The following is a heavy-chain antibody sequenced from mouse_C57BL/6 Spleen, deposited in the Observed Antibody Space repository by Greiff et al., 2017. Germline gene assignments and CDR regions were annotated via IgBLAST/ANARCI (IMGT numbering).Heavy chain of an antibody. D-gene: IGHD4-1*01. CDR2: IDPSDSET. CDR3: ARETGDGAY. V-gene: IGHV1-52*01. Sequence: QVQLQQPGAELVRPGSSVKLSCKASGYTFTSYWMHWVKQRPIQGLEWIGNIDPSDSETHYNQKFKDKATLTVDKSSSTAYMQLSSLTAEDSAVYYCARETGDGAYWGQGTLVTVSA. J-gene: IGHJ3*01. CDR1: GYTFTSYW.